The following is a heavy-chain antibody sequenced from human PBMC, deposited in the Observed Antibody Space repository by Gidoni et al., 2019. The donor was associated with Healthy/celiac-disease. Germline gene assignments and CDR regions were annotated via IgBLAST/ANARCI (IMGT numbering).Heavy chain of an antibody. CDR1: GYSFTSYW. V-gene: IGHV5-10-1*03. J-gene: IGHJ4*02. D-gene: IGHD2-15*01. Sequence: EVQLVQSGAEVKKPGESLRISCKGSGYSFTSYWISWVRQMPGKGLEWMGRLDPSDSYTNYSPSFQGHVTISADKSISTAYLQWSSLKASDTAMYYCARHGYECSGGSCYPTHNPAGGFDYWGQGTLVTVSS. CDR2: LDPSDSYT. CDR3: ARHGYECSGGSCYPTHNPAGGFDY.